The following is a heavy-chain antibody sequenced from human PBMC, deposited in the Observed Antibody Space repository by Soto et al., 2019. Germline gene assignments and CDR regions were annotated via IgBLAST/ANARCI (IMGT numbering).Heavy chain of an antibody. J-gene: IGHJ4*02. CDR3: TRLAFGSTWYGFDY. CDR2: IKNKPDNYAR. V-gene: IGHV3-73*02. CDR1: GFTFSGSA. D-gene: IGHD6-13*01. Sequence: EVQLVESGGGLVQPGGSLKLSCAASGFTFSGSAIHWVRQASGKGLERVGRIKNKPDNYARAYAVSVKDRITISRDDSKDTAYLQMNSLRTEDTAVYFCTRLAFGSTWYGFDYWGQGTLVTVSS.